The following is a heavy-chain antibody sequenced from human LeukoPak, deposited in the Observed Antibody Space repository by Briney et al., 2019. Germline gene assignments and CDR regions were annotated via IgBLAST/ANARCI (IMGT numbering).Heavy chain of an antibody. J-gene: IGHJ5*02. CDR3: ARVVRSYGDYIGGWFDP. CDR1: GYTFTSYG. D-gene: IGHD4-17*01. V-gene: IGHV1-18*01. Sequence: ASVKVSCKASGYTFTSYGISWVRQAPGQGLEWMGWISAYNGNTNYAQKLRGRVTMTTDTSTSTAYMELRSLRSDDTAVYYCARVVRSYGDYIGGWFDPWGQGTLVTVSS. CDR2: ISAYNGNT.